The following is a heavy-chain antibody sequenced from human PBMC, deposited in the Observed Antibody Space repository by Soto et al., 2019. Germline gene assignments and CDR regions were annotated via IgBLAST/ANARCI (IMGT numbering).Heavy chain of an antibody. J-gene: IGHJ4*02. CDR2: IYYSGST. V-gene: IGHV4-59*01. CDR1: GGSISTYY. Sequence: SETLSLTCTVSGGSISTYYWSWIRQPPGKGLEWIGYIYYSGSTNYNPSLKSRVTISVDTSKNQFSLKLSSVTAADTAVYYCARGYIVVALIDYWGQGTLVTVSS. CDR3: ARGYIVVALIDY. D-gene: IGHD3-22*01.